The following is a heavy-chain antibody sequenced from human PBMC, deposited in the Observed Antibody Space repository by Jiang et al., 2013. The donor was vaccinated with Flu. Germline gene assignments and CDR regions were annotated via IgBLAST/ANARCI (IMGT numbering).Heavy chain of an antibody. V-gene: IGHV2-5*02. J-gene: IGHJ4*02. Sequence: KPTQTLTLTCTFVWVLTHHVLAWVWAGSASPRKGPGWLALIYWDDDKRYSPSLRNRLTITKDTSKVVLTMTDMDSVDTATYYCTHTGMTGIIPIYFDYWGQGALVTVSS. CDR2: IYWDDDK. D-gene: IGHD1-20*01. CDR3: THTGMTGIIPIYFDY. CDR1: VLTHHVLAWV.